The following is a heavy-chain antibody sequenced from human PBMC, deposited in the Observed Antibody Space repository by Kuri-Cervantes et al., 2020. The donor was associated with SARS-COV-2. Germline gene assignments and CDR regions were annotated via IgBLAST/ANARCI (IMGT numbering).Heavy chain of an antibody. CDR1: SGSFSDYY. J-gene: IGHJ6*02. V-gene: IGHV4-34*01. CDR2: INHSGST. CDR3: AVSSGWYRGNYYYYGMDV. D-gene: IGHD6-19*01. Sequence: SETLSLTCAGYSGSFSDYYWSWIRQTPEMGLEWIGEINHSGSTNYNPSLKSRVTISVDTSKNQFSLKLSSVTAADTAVYYCAVSSGWYRGNYYYYGMDVWGQGTTVTVSS.